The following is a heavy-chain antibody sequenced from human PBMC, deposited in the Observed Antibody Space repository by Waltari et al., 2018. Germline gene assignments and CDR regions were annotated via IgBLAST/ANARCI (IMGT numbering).Heavy chain of an antibody. CDR3: AKDRGWFRFDY. Sequence: EVQLAESGGGLVQPGVSLRLSGAAYGFSFSYSWLSWVRQAPGKGLEWVAQIKEDGSRKYYVGSVRDRFTISRDNAKNSLYLEMNSLRDEDTAVYYCAKDRGWFRFDYWGQGTLVTVSP. CDR2: IKEDGSRK. D-gene: IGHD3-10*01. J-gene: IGHJ4*02. CDR1: GFSFSYSW. V-gene: IGHV3-7*01.